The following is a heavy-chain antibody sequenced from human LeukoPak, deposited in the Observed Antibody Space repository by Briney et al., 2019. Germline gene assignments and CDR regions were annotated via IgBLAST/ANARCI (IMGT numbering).Heavy chain of an antibody. CDR2: ISAYNGNT. J-gene: IGHJ4*02. Sequence: ASVKVSCKASGYTFTSYGISWVRQAPGQGLEWMGWISAYNGNTNYAQKLQGRVTMTTDTSTSTAYMELRSLRSDDTPVYYWARGTVTTGIGYYFDYWGQGTLVTVSS. CDR3: ARGTVTTGIGYYFDY. D-gene: IGHD4-17*01. V-gene: IGHV1-18*01. CDR1: GYTFTSYG.